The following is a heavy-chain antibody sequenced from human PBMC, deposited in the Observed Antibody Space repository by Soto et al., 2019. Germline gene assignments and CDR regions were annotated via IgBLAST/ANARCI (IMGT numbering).Heavy chain of an antibody. J-gene: IGHJ4*02. Sequence: QVQLQESGPGLVKPSQTLSLTCTVSGYSISSGGYYWSWIRQHPGKALEWIGYIFHSGSTFYNPPLKSRVSISVDTSKNQLSLILSSVTAADTAVYYCARETVTTYFDYWGQGALVTVSS. CDR3: ARETVTTYFDY. D-gene: IGHD4-4*01. V-gene: IGHV4-31*03. CDR2: IFHSGST. CDR1: GYSISSGGYY.